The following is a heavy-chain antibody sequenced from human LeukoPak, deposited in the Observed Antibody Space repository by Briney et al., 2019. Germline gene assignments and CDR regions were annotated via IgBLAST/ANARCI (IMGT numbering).Heavy chain of an antibody. CDR1: GFTFSSYA. D-gene: IGHD3-3*01. J-gene: IGHJ4*02. V-gene: IGHV3-23*01. CDR2: ISGSGGST. CDR3: AKDLIFGVVIYYFDY. Sequence: GVLRLSCAASGFTFSSYAMSWVRQAPGKGLEWVSAISGSGGSTYYADSVKGRFTISRDNSKNTLYLQMNSLRAEDTAVYYCAKDLIFGVVIYYFDYWGQGTLDTVSS.